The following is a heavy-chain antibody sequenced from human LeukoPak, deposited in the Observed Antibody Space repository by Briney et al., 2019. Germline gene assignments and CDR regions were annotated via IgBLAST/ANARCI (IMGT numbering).Heavy chain of an antibody. D-gene: IGHD4-23*01. V-gene: IGHV3-74*01. CDR1: GFTFSSYW. CDR2: IASDGSST. CDR3: ARGRPHGNDY. J-gene: IGHJ4*02. Sequence: GGSLRLSCAASGFTFSSYWMNWVRQAPGKGLLWVSRIASDGSSTTYADSVKGRFSISRDNAKNTLYLQMNSLRVEDTAVYYCARGRPHGNDYWGQGTLLTVSS.